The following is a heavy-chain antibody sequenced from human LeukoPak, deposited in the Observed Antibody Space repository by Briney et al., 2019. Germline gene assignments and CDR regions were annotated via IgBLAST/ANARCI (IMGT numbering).Heavy chain of an antibody. V-gene: IGHV3-23*01. CDR2: ISGSSGST. CDR1: GFTFSSYA. D-gene: IGHD3-22*01. Sequence: GGSLRLSCAASGFTFSSYAMSWVRQAPGKGLEWVSAISGSSGSTYYADSVKGRFTISRDNSKNTLYLQMNSLRAEDTAVYYCAKAGQYYYDSSGYRRRSYYFDYWGQGTLVTVSS. CDR3: AKAGQYYYDSSGYRRRSYYFDY. J-gene: IGHJ4*02.